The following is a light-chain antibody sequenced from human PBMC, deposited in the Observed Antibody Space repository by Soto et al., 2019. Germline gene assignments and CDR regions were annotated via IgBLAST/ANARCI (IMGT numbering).Light chain of an antibody. CDR2: GAS. CDR3: QQYNNWPHT. Sequence: EIVLTQSPGTLSLSPGERATLSCRASQSVSSSYLAWYQQKPGQAPRLLIYGASTRATGIPVRFSGSGSGTEFTLTINSLQSEDFAVYYCQQYNNWPHTFGQGTKVDI. V-gene: IGKV3-15*01. CDR1: QSVSSSY. J-gene: IGKJ2*01.